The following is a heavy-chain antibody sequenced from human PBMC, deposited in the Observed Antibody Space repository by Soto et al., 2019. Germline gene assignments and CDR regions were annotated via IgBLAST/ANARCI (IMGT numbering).Heavy chain of an antibody. CDR1: GFTFSGSA. Sequence: EVQLVESGGGLVQPGGSLKLSCAASGFTFSGSAMHWVRQASGKGLEWIGHIRNKANRFATAYAASVKGRFTIYRDDSKNTAYLQMNSLKTEDTAVYYCTILSGRCASWGQGTLVTVSS. V-gene: IGHV3-73*01. J-gene: IGHJ5*01. CDR2: IRNKANRFAT. CDR3: TILSGRCAS. D-gene: IGHD1-26*01.